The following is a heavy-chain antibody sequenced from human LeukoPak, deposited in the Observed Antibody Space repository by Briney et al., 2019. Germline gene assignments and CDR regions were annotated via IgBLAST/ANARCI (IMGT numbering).Heavy chain of an antibody. Sequence: GGSLRLSCAASGFTFSFYSMNWVRQAPGKGLEWISSMSSSSNYIYYADSVKDRFTISRDNAKNSLYLQMNSLRADDTAMYYCARDLHGESCTTPNCSWGQGTLVTVSS. V-gene: IGHV3-21*01. CDR1: GFTFSFYS. D-gene: IGHD3-10*01. CDR2: MSSSSNYI. J-gene: IGHJ4*02. CDR3: ARDLHGESCTTPNCS.